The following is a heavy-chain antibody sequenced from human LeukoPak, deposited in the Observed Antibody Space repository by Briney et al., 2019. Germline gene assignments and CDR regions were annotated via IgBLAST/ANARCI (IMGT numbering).Heavy chain of an antibody. Sequence: PSETLSLTCTVSGGSISSYYWSWIRQPPGKGLEWIGYIYYSGSTNYNPSLKSRVTISVDTSKNQFSLKLSSVTAADTAVYYCAREGGYGSGTYYFDYWGQGTLVTVSS. CDR2: IYYSGST. CDR3: AREGGYGSGTYYFDY. CDR1: GGSISSYY. D-gene: IGHD3-10*01. J-gene: IGHJ4*02. V-gene: IGHV4-59*01.